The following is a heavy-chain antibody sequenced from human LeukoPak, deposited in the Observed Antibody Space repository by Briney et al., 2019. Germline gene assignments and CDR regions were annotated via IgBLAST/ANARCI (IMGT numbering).Heavy chain of an antibody. V-gene: IGHV4-59*08. CDR2: LFYSGNT. Sequence: SETLSLTCTVSGGSISSYYWSWIRQPPGKGLEWIGSLFYSGNTNYNTSLKSRVTISLDTSKNQVSLKLSSVTAADTAVYYCARGSSPFDYWGQGTLVIVSS. CDR1: GGSISSYY. J-gene: IGHJ4*02. CDR3: ARGSSPFDY.